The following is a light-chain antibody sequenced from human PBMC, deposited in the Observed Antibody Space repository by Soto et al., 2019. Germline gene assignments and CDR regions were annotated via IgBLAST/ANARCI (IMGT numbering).Light chain of an antibody. V-gene: IGLV2-14*01. CDR2: EVS. CDR1: SSDVGAYNY. J-gene: IGLJ1*01. CDR3: SSYSISSTLHYV. Sequence: QSVPTQPASVSGSPGQSITISCTGSSSDVGAYNYVSWYQQHPGEAPKLMIYEVSNRPSRISNRFSGSKSGITASLTISGLQAEDEADYYCSSYSISSTLHYVFGTGTKVTVL.